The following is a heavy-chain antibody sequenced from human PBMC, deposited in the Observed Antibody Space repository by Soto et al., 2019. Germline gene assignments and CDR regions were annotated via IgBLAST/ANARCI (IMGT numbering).Heavy chain of an antibody. D-gene: IGHD2-8*01. CDR2: ISSSSSYI. Sequence: EVQLVESGGGLVKPGGSLRLSCAASGFTFSSYSMNWVRQAPGKGLEWVSSISSSSSYIYYADSVKGRFTISRDNVKNSLYLQMNSLRAEDTAVYYCARDRDRLMTPTDAFDIWGQGTMVTVSS. J-gene: IGHJ3*02. V-gene: IGHV3-21*01. CDR1: GFTFSSYS. CDR3: ARDRDRLMTPTDAFDI.